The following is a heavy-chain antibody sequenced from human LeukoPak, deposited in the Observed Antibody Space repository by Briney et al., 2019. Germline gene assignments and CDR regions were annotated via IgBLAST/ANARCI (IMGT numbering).Heavy chain of an antibody. J-gene: IGHJ4*02. CDR1: GFTFSSYG. CDR2: IRYDGSNK. V-gene: IGHV3-30*02. D-gene: IGHD6-13*01. Sequence: GGSLRLSCAASGFTFSSYGMHWVRQAPGKGLEWVAFIRYDGSNKYYADSVKGRFTISRDISKNTLYLQMNSLRAEDTAVYYCAKVRIIAATGEFDHWGQGTLVTVSS. CDR3: AKVRIIAATGEFDH.